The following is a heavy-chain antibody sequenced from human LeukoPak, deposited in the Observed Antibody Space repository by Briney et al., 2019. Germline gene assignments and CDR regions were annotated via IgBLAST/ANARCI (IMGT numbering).Heavy chain of an antibody. Sequence: GASVKVSCKASGYTFTGYYMHWVRQAPGQGLEWMGWINPNSGGTNYAQKFQGRVTMTRDTSISTAYMELSRLRSDDTAVYYCARDPVSIFGPTTTLKYWNWFDPWGQGTLVTVSS. J-gene: IGHJ5*02. D-gene: IGHD3-3*01. CDR3: ARDPVSIFGPTTTLKYWNWFDP. CDR2: INPNSGGT. V-gene: IGHV1-2*02. CDR1: GYTFTGYY.